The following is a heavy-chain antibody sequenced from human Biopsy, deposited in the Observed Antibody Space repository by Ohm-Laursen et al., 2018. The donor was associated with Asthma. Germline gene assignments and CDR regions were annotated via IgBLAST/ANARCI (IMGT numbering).Heavy chain of an antibody. CDR2: IYYSGST. J-gene: IGHJ4*02. CDR1: GGSIGRGGYY. D-gene: IGHD7-27*01. V-gene: IGHV4-31*03. Sequence: TLSLTCTVSGGSIGRGGYYWSWIRQHPGKGLEWIGYIYYSGSTYYNPSLKSRVTISVDTSKNQFSLNLSSVTAADTAVYYCARWGSFGFDYWGQGTLVTVSP. CDR3: ARWGSFGFDY.